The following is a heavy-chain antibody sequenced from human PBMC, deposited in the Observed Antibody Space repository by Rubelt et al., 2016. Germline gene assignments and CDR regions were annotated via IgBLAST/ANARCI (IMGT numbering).Heavy chain of an antibody. CDR1: GFTVSSNY. V-gene: IGHV3-23*04. CDR2: ISGSGGST. J-gene: IGHJ4*02. CDR3: AKDRHIYGSSPFDY. Sequence: EVQLVESGGGLIQPGGSLRLSCAASGFTVSSNYMSWVRQAPGKGLEWVSSISGSGGSTYYGDSVKGRFTISRDNSKNTLYLQMNSLRAEDTAVYYCAKDRHIYGSSPFDYWGQGTLVTVSS. D-gene: IGHD5-18*01.